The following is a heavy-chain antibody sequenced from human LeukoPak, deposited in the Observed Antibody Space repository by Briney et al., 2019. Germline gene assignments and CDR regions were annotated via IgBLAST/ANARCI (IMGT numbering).Heavy chain of an antibody. CDR2: ISSNGDNT. D-gene: IGHD2-15*01. Sequence: GGSLRLSCSASGFPFNAYAIHWVRQAPGKGLEYVAGISSNGDNTDFADSAKGRFTISRDNSKSTLFLQMNSLRAEDTAVYFCTRDSALLGVAFDLWGQGTVVTVSS. CDR3: TRDSALLGVAFDL. J-gene: IGHJ3*01. CDR1: GFPFNAYA. V-gene: IGHV3-64D*06.